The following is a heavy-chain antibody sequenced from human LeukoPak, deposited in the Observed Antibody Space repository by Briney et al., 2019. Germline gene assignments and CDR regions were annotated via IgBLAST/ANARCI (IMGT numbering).Heavy chain of an antibody. Sequence: SETLSLTCTLSGGPISSYYWSWLRQPPGKGLEWIGYIYYSGSTNYNPSLKSRVTISVDTSKNQFSLKLSSVTAADTAVYYCARANGGWLSDYYYYGMDVWGQGTTVTVSS. CDR2: IYYSGST. D-gene: IGHD3-22*01. CDR1: GGPISSYY. J-gene: IGHJ6*02. CDR3: ARANGGWLSDYYYYGMDV. V-gene: IGHV4-59*01.